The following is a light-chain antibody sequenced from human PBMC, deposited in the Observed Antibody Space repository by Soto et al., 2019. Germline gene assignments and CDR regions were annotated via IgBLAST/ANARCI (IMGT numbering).Light chain of an antibody. V-gene: IGKV1-27*01. Sequence: DIQMTQSPSSLSASVGDRVTITCRASQGISNSLAWYQQNAGKSPKLLIYAASNLQSGVPSRFSGSGSGTDFSLTISSLQPEDVPTYYCQTYNRARVTFGGGTKAEIK. CDR2: AAS. J-gene: IGKJ4*01. CDR1: QGISNS. CDR3: QTYNRARVT.